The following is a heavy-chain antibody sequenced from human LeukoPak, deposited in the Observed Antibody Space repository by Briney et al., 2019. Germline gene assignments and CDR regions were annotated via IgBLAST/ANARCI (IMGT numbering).Heavy chain of an antibody. CDR1: GGSISTSNYY. J-gene: IGHJ4*02. D-gene: IGHD6-13*01. V-gene: IGHV4-39*07. CDR3: ARDWYSSSWYSLLLFDY. Sequence: ASETLSLTCTVSGGSISTSNYYWGWIRQPPGKGLEWIGNICYSGSTYYSPSLKSRVTMSLDTSRNQFSLKLNSVTAADTAVYYCARDWYSSSWYSLLLFDYWGQGTLVTVSS. CDR2: ICYSGST.